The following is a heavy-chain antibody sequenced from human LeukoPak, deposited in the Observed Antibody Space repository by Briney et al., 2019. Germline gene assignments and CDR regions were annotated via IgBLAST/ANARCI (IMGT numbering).Heavy chain of an antibody. CDR1: GGSISSYY. CDR3: ASQPLEGY. D-gene: IGHD5-24*01. CDR2: IYYSGST. V-gene: IGHV4-59*12. Sequence: PSETLSLTCTVSGGSISSYYWSWIRQPPGKGLEWIGYIYYSGSTNYNPSLQSRVTISVDTSKNQFSLKLSSVTAADTAVYYCASQPLEGYWGQGTLVTVSS. J-gene: IGHJ4*02.